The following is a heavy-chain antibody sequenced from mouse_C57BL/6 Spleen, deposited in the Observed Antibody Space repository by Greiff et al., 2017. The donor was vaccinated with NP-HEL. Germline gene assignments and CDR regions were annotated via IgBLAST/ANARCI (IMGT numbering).Heavy chain of an antibody. Sequence: VQLQQPGAELVKPGASVKLSCKASGYTFTSYWMHWVKQRPGQGLEWIGMIHPNSASTNYNENFKSKATLTVAKSYRTAYMQRSSLTSEYSAVYFCARNLDSSACVWFAYWGQGTLVTVSA. CDR3: ARNLDSSACVWFAY. V-gene: IGHV1-64*01. CDR2: IHPNSAST. CDR1: GYTFTSYW. J-gene: IGHJ3*01. D-gene: IGHD3-2*02.